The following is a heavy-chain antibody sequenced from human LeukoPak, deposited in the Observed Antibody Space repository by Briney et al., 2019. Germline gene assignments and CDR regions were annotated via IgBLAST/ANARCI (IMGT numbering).Heavy chain of an antibody. D-gene: IGHD3-22*01. CDR3: ARASMIVVVPEY. CDR1: GFTFSNYA. J-gene: IGHJ4*02. CDR2: IRYDGSEK. V-gene: IGHV3-30*02. Sequence: GGSLRLSCAASGFTFSNYAMHWVRQAPGKGLEWVAFIRYDGSEKYYGDSVKGRFSISRDNSKNTVYLQINSLRPEDTAVYYCARASMIVVVPEYWGQGTLVTVSS.